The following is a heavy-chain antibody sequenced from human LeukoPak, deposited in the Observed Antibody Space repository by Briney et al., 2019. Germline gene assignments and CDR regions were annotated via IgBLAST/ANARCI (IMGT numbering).Heavy chain of an antibody. Sequence: SETLSLTCAVYGGSFSGYFWSWIRQPPGKGLEWVGEINHSGSTKYNPSLKSRVTISVDTPKNQFSLKLSSVTAADTAVYYCARGYCSGGSCWFYFHPWGQGTLVTVSS. CDR2: INHSGST. V-gene: IGHV4-34*01. CDR1: GGSFSGYF. CDR3: ARGYCSGGSCWFYFHP. D-gene: IGHD2-15*01. J-gene: IGHJ5*02.